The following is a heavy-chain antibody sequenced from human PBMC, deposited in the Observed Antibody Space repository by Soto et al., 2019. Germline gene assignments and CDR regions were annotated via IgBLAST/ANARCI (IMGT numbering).Heavy chain of an antibody. CDR2: INHSGST. CDR1: GGSFSGYY. D-gene: IGHD2-15*01. V-gene: IGHV4-34*01. CDR3: ARENCSGGSCYFQFAY. Sequence: SETLSLTWAVEGGSFSGYYWSWIRQPPGKGLEWIGEINHSGSTNYNPSLKSRVTISVDTSKNQFSLKLSSVTAADTAVYYCARENCSGGSCYFQFAYWGQGTLVTVSS. J-gene: IGHJ4*02.